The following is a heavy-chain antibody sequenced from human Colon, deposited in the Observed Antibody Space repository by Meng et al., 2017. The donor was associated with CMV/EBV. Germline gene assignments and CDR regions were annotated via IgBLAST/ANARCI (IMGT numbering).Heavy chain of an antibody. J-gene: IGHJ4*02. D-gene: IGHD3-3*01. CDR1: GYTFIDYY. Sequence: ASVKVSCKAVGYTFIDYYMHWVRQAPGQGLEWMGWINPKNGATNYDQKFQDRVTVTRDTSITTVYMELNRLRLDDTAVYFCARGFDFWRGSDFDYWGQGTSVTVSS. V-gene: IGHV1-2*02. CDR2: INPKNGAT. CDR3: ARGFDFWRGSDFDY.